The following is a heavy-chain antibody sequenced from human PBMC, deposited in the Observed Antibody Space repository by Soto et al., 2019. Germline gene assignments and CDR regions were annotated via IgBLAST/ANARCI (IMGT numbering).Heavy chain of an antibody. CDR1: GDSVSAYY. CDR2: IYYSGNT. Sequence: SETLSLTCSVSGDSVSAYYWSWIRQPPGKGLEWIGYIYYSGNTNYNPSLKSRLTISIDTSKNQFSLRLSSVTAADTAVYYCARVGSGSFDFWGQGTLVTVSS. D-gene: IGHD3-22*01. J-gene: IGHJ4*02. CDR3: ARVGSGSFDF. V-gene: IGHV4-59*02.